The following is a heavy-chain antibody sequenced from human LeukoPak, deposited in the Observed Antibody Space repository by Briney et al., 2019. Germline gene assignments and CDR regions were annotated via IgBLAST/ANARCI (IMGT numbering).Heavy chain of an antibody. Sequence: GESLRISCKGSGYSFTSHWINWVRQMPGKGLEWMGRIDPSDSYTNYSPSFQGHVTISADKSISTAYLQWSSLKASDTAMYYCASRGGKSYFHTWGQGTLVTVSS. D-gene: IGHD1-26*01. J-gene: IGHJ1*01. CDR1: GYSFTSHW. V-gene: IGHV5-10-1*01. CDR3: ASRGGKSYFHT. CDR2: IDPSDSYT.